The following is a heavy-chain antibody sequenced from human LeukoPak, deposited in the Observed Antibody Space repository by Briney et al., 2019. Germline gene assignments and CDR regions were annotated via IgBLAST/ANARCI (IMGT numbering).Heavy chain of an antibody. D-gene: IGHD2-15*01. CDR2: IKQDGSEK. Sequence: PGGSLRLSCAASGFTFSSYSMNWVRQAPGKGLEWVASIKQDGSEKFYVDSVKGRFVISRDNAKNLLYLQMNSLRAEDTAVYYCARSIVVVAAHEHWGQGTLVTVPS. CDR1: GFTFSSYS. CDR3: ARSIVVVAAHEH. J-gene: IGHJ1*01. V-gene: IGHV3-7*01.